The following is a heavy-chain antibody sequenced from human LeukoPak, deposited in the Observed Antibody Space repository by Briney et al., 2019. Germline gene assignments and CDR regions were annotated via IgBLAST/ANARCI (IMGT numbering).Heavy chain of an antibody. CDR2: IQFSGST. J-gene: IGHJ4*02. CDR1: GGSISTNNND. Sequence: SETLSLTCIVPGGSISTNNNDWGWLRQPPGKGLEWIGIIQFSGSTYYNPSLKSRLTISVDTSKNHFSLKLSSVTAADTAVYYCARRPGLGSYSGFHYWGQGTLVTVSS. D-gene: IGHD3-10*01. V-gene: IGHV4-39*02. CDR3: ARRPGLGSYSGFHY.